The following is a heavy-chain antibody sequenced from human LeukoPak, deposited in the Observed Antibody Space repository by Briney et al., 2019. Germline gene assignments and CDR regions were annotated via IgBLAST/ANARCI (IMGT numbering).Heavy chain of an antibody. J-gene: IGHJ4*02. CDR2: IIPIFGKT. CDR3: ARGLGAASAVTIDY. D-gene: IGHD6-13*01. V-gene: IGHV1-69*13. CDR1: GGTFSRYA. Sequence: ASVKVSCKASGGTFSRYAISWARQAPGQGLEWMGGIIPIFGKTNYAQKFQGRVTITADESTSTAYMELSSLRSEDTAVYFCARGLGAASAVTIDYWGQGTLVTVSS.